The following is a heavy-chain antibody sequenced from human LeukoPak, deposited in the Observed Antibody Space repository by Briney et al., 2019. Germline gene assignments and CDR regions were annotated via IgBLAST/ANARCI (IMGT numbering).Heavy chain of an antibody. J-gene: IGHJ4*02. V-gene: IGHV3-21*01. CDR3: ARTYAYDATGDRGH. CDR1: GFTFSTYI. CDR2: IGTSTSYI. D-gene: IGHD3-16*01. Sequence: PGGSLRLSCAASGFTFSTYIMNWVRQTPGKGLEWVSSIGTSTSYIYYADSVKGRFTISRDNAKNSLYLQMNSLRAEDTAVYYCARTYAYDATGDRGHWSQGTLVTVSS.